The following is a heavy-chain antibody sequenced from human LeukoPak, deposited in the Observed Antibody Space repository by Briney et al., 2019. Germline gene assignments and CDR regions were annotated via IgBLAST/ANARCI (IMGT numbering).Heavy chain of an antibody. CDR1: GGSISSYY. Sequence: SETLSLTCTVSGGSISSYYWSWIRQPPGKGLEWIGYIYYSGSTNYNPSLKSRVTISVDTSKNQFSLKLSSVTAADTAVYYCARKLGQGGYYFDYWGQGTLVTVSS. V-gene: IGHV4-59*08. D-gene: IGHD1/OR15-1a*01. J-gene: IGHJ4*02. CDR2: IYYSGST. CDR3: ARKLGQGGYYFDY.